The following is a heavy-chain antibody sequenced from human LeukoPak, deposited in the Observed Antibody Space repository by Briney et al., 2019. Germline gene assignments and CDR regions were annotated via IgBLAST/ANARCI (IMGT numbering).Heavy chain of an antibody. D-gene: IGHD5-12*01. CDR3: ASHEGDSGWYYYYMDV. CDR1: GGSISSSNW. CDR2: IYHSGST. Sequence: PSGTLSLTCAVSGGSISSSNWWSWVRQPPGKGLEWIGEIYHSGSTNYNPSLKSRVTISVDKSKNQFSLKLSSVTAADTAVYYCASHEGDSGWYYYYMDVWGKGTTVTVSS. J-gene: IGHJ6*03. V-gene: IGHV4-4*02.